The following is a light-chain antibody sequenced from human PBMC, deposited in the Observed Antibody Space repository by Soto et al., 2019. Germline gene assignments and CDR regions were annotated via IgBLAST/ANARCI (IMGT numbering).Light chain of an antibody. Sequence: DIVLTRTADALFLFTGETATVTCRASQSVASLYLAWYQQKPGQAPRLLIFGASSRASGIPDRFSGSGSGTDFTLTISSLEPEDFALYYCQHYGDSSWTCGQGTKVDIK. V-gene: IGKV3-20*01. CDR2: GAS. CDR1: QSVASLY. CDR3: QHYGDSSWT. J-gene: IGKJ1*01.